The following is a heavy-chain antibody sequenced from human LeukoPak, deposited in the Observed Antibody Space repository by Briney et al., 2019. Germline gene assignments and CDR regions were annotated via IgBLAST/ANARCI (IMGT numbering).Heavy chain of an antibody. J-gene: IGHJ6*02. CDR3: ARVTVAGTSVSRYYYYGMDV. CDR1: GGTFSSYA. CDR2: IIPIFGTA. Sequence: GSSVKVSCKASGGTFSSYAISWVRQAPGQGLEWMGGIIPIFGTANYAQKFQGRVTITADESTSTAYMELSSLRSEDTAVYYCARVTVAGTSVSRYYYYGMDVWGQGTTVTVSS. D-gene: IGHD6-19*01. V-gene: IGHV1-69*01.